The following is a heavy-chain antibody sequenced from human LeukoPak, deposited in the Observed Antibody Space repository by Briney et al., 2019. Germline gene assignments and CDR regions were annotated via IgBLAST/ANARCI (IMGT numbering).Heavy chain of an antibody. CDR2: INTNTGNP. Sequence: ASVKVSCKASGYTFTSYAMNWVRQAPGQGLEWMGWINTNTGNPTYAQGFTGRFVFSLDTSVSTAYLQISSLKAEDTAVYYCARIHSPLAGVVAASAAATDYWGQGTLVNVSS. CDR1: GYTFTSYA. D-gene: IGHD2-15*01. V-gene: IGHV7-4-1*02. CDR3: ARIHSPLAGVVAASAAATDY. J-gene: IGHJ4*02.